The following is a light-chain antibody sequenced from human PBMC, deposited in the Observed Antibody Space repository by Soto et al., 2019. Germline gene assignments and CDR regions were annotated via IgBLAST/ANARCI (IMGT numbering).Light chain of an antibody. J-gene: IGLJ2*01. CDR1: SSNIGSNY. CDR3: AAWDDSLSGMV. V-gene: IGLV1-47*01. CDR2: RNN. Sequence: QSVLTQPPSASGTPGQRVTISCSGSSSNIGSNYVYWYQQLPATAPKLLIYRNNQRPSGVPDRFSGSKSGTSASLAISGVRSEDEADYYCAAWDDSLSGMVFGGGTKLTVL.